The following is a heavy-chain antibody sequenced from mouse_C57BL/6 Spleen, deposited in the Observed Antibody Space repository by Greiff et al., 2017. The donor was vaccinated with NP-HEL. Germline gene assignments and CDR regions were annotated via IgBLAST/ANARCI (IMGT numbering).Heavy chain of an antibody. V-gene: IGHV1-80*01. CDR2: IYPGDGDT. D-gene: IGHD4-1*02. J-gene: IGHJ2*01. Sequence: QVQLQQSGAELVKPGASVKISCKASGYAFSSYWMNWVKQRPGKGLEWIGQIYPGDGDTNYNGKFKGKATLTADKSSSTAYMQLSSLTSEDSAVYFCAPTGTFYYFDYWGQGTTLTVSS. CDR1: GYAFSSYW. CDR3: APTGTFYYFDY.